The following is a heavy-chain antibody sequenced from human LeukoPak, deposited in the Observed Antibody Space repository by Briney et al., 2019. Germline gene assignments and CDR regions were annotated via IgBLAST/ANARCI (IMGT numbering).Heavy chain of an antibody. D-gene: IGHD3-22*01. CDR2: ISSSGSTI. J-gene: IGHJ4*02. V-gene: IGHV3-48*04. Sequence: PGGSLRLSCAASGFTFSSYWMSWVRQAPGKGLEWVSYISSSGSTIYYADSVKGRFTISRDNAKNSLYLQMNSLRAEDTAVYYCARRERTMIVLIWGQGTLVTVSS. CDR1: GFTFSSYW. CDR3: ARRERTMIVLI.